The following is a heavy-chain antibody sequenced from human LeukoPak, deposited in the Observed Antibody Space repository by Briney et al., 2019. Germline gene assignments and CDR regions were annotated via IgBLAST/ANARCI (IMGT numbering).Heavy chain of an antibody. D-gene: IGHD1-26*01. J-gene: IGHJ5*02. CDR1: GGTFRSHI. CDR2: STPVIDST. CDR3: TRVNLRGSQYNWFDP. Sequence: ASVKVSCKTYGGTFRSHIFSWVRQAPGQGLECMGKSTPVIDSTKYSQKFRDRLTITGDSLTVTSYMELSNLTPEDTALYYCTRVNLRGSQYNWFDPWGQGTLVIVSS. V-gene: IGHV1-69*08.